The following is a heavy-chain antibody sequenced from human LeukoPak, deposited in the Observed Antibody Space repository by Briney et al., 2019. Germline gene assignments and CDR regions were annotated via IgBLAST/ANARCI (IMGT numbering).Heavy chain of an antibody. D-gene: IGHD3-22*01. CDR1: GGSISSSSYY. CDR3: ARTNNYYDSSGYYYVPVYYFDY. Sequence: SETLSLTCTVSGGSISSSSYYWGWIRQPPGKGLEWIGSIYYSGSTYYNPSLKSRVTISVDTSKNQFSLKLSSVTAADTAVYYCARTNNYYDSSGYYYVPVYYFDYWGQGTLVTVSS. J-gene: IGHJ4*02. CDR2: IYYSGST. V-gene: IGHV4-39*01.